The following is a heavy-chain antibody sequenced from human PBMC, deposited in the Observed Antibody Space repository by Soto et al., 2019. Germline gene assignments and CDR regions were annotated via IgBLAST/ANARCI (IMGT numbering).Heavy chain of an antibody. D-gene: IGHD2-21*02. Sequence: QVQLVQTGAEVKKPGSSGKVSCKASGGTFSSYDISWVRQAPGQGLEWMGGIIPIYGTAKYAQKFQGRVTITADESTRTAYMELNSLKSEATAVYYSARKYPSAVVTPLSCFDTWVQGTRVTVSS. CDR1: GGTFSSYD. CDR2: IIPIYGTA. J-gene: IGHJ5*02. V-gene: IGHV1-69*12. CDR3: ARKYPSAVVTPLSCFDT.